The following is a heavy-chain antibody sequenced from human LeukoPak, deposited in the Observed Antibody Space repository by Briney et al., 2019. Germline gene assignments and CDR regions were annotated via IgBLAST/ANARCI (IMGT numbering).Heavy chain of an antibody. V-gene: IGHV3-30*01. CDR3: ASEDVDTGDF. J-gene: IGHJ4*02. CDR1: VYIFKNSD. Sequence: PGVPLRLSCSACVYIFKNSDDHGAPGAAGKAVEWVSFISHDETNKYYSDSVDGRFIVSRLNSQNTVYLQMNDLRPEDTATYYCASEDVDTGDFWGQGTLVTVSS. D-gene: IGHD5-18*01. CDR2: ISHDETNK.